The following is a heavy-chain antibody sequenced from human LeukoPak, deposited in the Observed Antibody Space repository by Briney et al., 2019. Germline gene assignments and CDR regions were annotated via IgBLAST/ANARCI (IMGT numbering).Heavy chain of an antibody. CDR2: IYYGGST. J-gene: IGHJ3*02. D-gene: IGHD2-2*01. V-gene: IGHV4-59*01. Sequence: PSETLSLTCTVSGGSISSYYWSWIRQPPGKGLEWIGYIYYGGSTNYNPSLKSRVTISVDTSKNQFSLKLSSVTAADTAVYYCARATRGAFDIWGQGTMVTVSS. CDR1: GGSISSYY. CDR3: ARATRGAFDI.